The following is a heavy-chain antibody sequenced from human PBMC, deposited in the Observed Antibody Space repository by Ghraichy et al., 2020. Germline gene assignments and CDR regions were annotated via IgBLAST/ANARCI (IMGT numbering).Heavy chain of an antibody. CDR2: IYPGDSDT. D-gene: IGHD3-10*01. J-gene: IGHJ6*02. Sequence: EESLNISCKGSGYSFTSYWIGWVRQMPGKGLEWMGIIYPGDSDTRYSPSFQGQVTISADKSISTAYLQWSSLKASDTAMYYCARQGVRGVIIDYYYGMDVWGQGTTVTVSS. CDR3: ARQGVRGVIIDYYYGMDV. CDR1: GYSFTSYW. V-gene: IGHV5-51*01.